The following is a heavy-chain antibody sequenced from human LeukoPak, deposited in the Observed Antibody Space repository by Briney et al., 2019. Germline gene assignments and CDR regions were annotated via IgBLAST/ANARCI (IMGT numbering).Heavy chain of an antibody. CDR3: AKSAYDSSGTRYNWFDP. V-gene: IGHV3-30*18. CDR1: GFTFNTYS. Sequence: GGSLRLSCAASGFTFNTYSMNWVRQAPGKGLEWVAVISYDGSNKYYADSVKGRFTISRDNSKNTLYLQMNSLRAEDTAVYYCAKSAYDSSGTRYNWFDPWGQGTLVTVSS. CDR2: ISYDGSNK. J-gene: IGHJ5*02. D-gene: IGHD3-22*01.